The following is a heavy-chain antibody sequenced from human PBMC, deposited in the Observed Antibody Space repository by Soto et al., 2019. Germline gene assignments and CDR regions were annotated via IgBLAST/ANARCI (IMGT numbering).Heavy chain of an antibody. Sequence: SETLSLTCTVSGGSISSSYYWGWIRQPPGKGLEWIGSIYYSGSTYYNPSLKSRVTISVDTSKNQFSLKLSSVTAADTAVYYCARQNGPYFDYWGQGTLVTVSS. CDR1: GGSISSSYY. D-gene: IGHD2-8*01. J-gene: IGHJ4*02. V-gene: IGHV4-39*01. CDR2: IYYSGST. CDR3: ARQNGPYFDY.